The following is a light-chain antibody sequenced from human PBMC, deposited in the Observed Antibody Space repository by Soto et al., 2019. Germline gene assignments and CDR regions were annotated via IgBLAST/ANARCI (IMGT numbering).Light chain of an antibody. CDR1: QNVNSN. CDR2: GAS. J-gene: IGKJ2*01. V-gene: IGKV3-15*01. Sequence: EIVMTQSPATLAVSPGERATLSCRASQNVNSNLAWYQQKPGQAPRLLIYGASTRATGIPARFSGSGSGTEFTLTISSLQSEEFAVYYCQQYNNCPPYTFGQGTKLEIK. CDR3: QQYNNCPPYT.